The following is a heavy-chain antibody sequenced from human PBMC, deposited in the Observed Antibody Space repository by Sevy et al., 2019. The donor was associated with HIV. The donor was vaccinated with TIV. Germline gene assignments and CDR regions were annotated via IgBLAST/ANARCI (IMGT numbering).Heavy chain of an antibody. CDR3: VKDGGSGSGPSAEYFHH. J-gene: IGHJ1*01. D-gene: IGHD6-19*01. CDR1: GFSFDDYA. V-gene: IGHV3-9*01. Sequence: GGSLRLSCAVYGFSFDDYAMHWVRQVPGKGLEWVAGISWNGAFIGYADSVKGRYTISRDNAKNSLYLQINSLIPEDTALYYCVKDGGSGSGPSAEYFHHWGQGTLVTVSS. CDR2: ISWNGAFI.